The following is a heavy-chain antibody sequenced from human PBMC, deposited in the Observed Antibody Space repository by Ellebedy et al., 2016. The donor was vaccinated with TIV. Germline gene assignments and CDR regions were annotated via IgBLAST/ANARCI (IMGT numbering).Heavy chain of an antibody. CDR1: GFTFSDYY. CDR2: ISSSSSYT. CDR3: ARLADAFDI. Sequence: GESLKISCAASGFTFSDYYMSWIRQAPGKGLEWVSYISSSSSYTNYADSVKGRFTISRDNAKNSLYLQMNSLRAEDTAVYYCARLADAFDIWGQGTMVTVSS. J-gene: IGHJ3*02. V-gene: IGHV3-11*06.